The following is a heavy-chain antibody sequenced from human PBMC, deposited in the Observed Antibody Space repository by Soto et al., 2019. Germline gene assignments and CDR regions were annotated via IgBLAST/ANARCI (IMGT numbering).Heavy chain of an antibody. V-gene: IGHV3-23*01. CDR3: VRRAITATTPWGAFDV. Sequence: LRLSFAASGFTFSSFVMNWVRQAPGKVLEWVSTVSPGGDVSHYTDSVKGRFTISRDNSRRTLHLKMDSLRAEDAAVYFCVRRAITATTPWGAFDVWGQGTVVSVSS. J-gene: IGHJ3*01. CDR2: VSPGGDVS. D-gene: IGHD1-20*01. CDR1: GFTFSSFV.